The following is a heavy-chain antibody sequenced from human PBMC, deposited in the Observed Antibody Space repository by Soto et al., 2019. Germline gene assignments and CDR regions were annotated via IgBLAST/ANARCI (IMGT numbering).Heavy chain of an antibody. V-gene: IGHV1-18*01. J-gene: IGHJ5*02. CDR2: ISGYSGNT. Sequence: GASVKVSCKASGYTFTTYGINWLRQVPGQGLEWMGRISGYSGNTNFAQKFEDRLTLTTDTSTNTAYMELRTLRSDDTAVYYCARGVSIDYNWFDPWGQGTLVTVSS. CDR3: ARGVSIDYNWFDP. CDR1: GYTFTTYG. D-gene: IGHD3-9*01.